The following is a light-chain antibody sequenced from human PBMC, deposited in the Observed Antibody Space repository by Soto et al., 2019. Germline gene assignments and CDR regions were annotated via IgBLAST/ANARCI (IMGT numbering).Light chain of an antibody. J-gene: IGKJ1*01. V-gene: IGKV3-20*01. CDR1: QSVSSSY. CDR2: GAS. CDR3: QQCGTSPLT. Sequence: DIVLTQSPGTLSLSPGERATLSCRASQSVSSSYLAWYQQKPGQAPRLLIYGASNRATGIPDRFSGSGSGTDFTLTISRLEPEDFAVYYCQQCGTSPLTFGQGTKVDIK.